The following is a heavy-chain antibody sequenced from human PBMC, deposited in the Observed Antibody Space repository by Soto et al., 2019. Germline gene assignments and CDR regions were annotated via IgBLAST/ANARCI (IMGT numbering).Heavy chain of an antibody. Sequence: QVQLVQSGAEVKKPGSSVKVSCKASGGTFSSYTISWVRQAPGQGLEWMGRIIPILGIANYAQKFQGRVTITADKSTSTAYMELSSLRSEDTAVYYCVREGPRYFDRYGAFDIWGQGTMVTVSS. J-gene: IGHJ3*02. V-gene: IGHV1-69*08. CDR1: GGTFSSYT. CDR2: IIPILGIA. D-gene: IGHD3-9*01. CDR3: VREGPRYFDRYGAFDI.